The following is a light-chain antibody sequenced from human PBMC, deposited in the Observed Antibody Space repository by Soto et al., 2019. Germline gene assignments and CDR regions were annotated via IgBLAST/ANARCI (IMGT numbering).Light chain of an antibody. CDR3: QQYDHWCT. CDR2: GVS. Sequence: ELVMTPSPYTLSVSPGERATLICRASQSVRNNLAWYQQKPGQAPRLLIYGVSTRATGVPARFSGSGSGTDFTLTISGLQPEDFAVYYCQQYDHWCTFAQGTKVDIK. J-gene: IGKJ1*01. V-gene: IGKV3-15*01. CDR1: QSVRNN.